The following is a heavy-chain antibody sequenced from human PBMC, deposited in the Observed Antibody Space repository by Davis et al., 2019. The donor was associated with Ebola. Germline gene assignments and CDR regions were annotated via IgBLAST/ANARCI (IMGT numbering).Heavy chain of an antibody. CDR3: ARPVSPGYTYGYYYYDMDV. Sequence: MPSETLSLTCAVSGGSISSGGYSWGWLRQPPGKGLEWIAYIYHSGSTHYNPSLRSRVTISIDRSKNQLSLKLTSVTATDTAVYYCARPVSPGYTYGYYYYDMDVWGQGTTVTVSS. J-gene: IGHJ6*02. V-gene: IGHV4-30-2*01. CDR2: IYHSGST. D-gene: IGHD5-18*01. CDR1: GGSISSGGYS.